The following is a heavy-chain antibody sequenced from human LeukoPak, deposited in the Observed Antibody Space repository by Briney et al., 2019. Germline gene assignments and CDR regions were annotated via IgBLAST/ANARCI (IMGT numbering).Heavy chain of an antibody. V-gene: IGHV4-4*07. J-gene: IGHJ6*03. CDR2: IYTSGST. CDR3: ARDRYDILTAPYYMDV. Sequence: PSETLSLTCAVYGGSFSGYYWSWIRQPAGKGLEWIGRIYTSGSTNYNPSLKSRVTMSVDTSKNQFSLKLSSVTAADTAVYYCARDRYDILTAPYYMDVWGKGTTVTISS. D-gene: IGHD3-9*01. CDR1: GGSFSGYY.